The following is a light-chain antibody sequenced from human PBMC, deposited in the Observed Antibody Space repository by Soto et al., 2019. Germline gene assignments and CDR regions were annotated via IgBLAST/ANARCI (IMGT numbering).Light chain of an antibody. CDR1: SSDVGGYNY. V-gene: IGLV2-14*01. CDR2: EVS. Sequence: QSALTQPASVSRTPGQSITISCTGTSSDVGGYNYVSWYQQHPGKASKLMIYEVSNRPSGVSNRFSGSKSGNTASLTISGLQAEDEADYYCSSYTSSSTLYVFGTGTKVTVL. CDR3: SSYTSSSTLYV. J-gene: IGLJ1*01.